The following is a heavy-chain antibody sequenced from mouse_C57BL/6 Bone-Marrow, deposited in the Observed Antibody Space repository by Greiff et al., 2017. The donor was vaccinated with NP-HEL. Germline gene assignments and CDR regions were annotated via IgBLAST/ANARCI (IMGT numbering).Heavy chain of an antibody. CDR3: ARRGRWFPWYFDV. V-gene: IGHV5-17*01. Sequence: EVKLMESGGGLVKPGGSLKLSCAASGFTFSDSGMHWVRPAPEPGLEWVAYISRGSSTIYYADTVKGRFTISRDNAKNTLFLQMTSLRSEDTAMYYCARRGRWFPWYFDVWGTGTTVTVSS. CDR2: ISRGSSTI. CDR1: GFTFSDSG. D-gene: IGHD2-3*01. J-gene: IGHJ1*03.